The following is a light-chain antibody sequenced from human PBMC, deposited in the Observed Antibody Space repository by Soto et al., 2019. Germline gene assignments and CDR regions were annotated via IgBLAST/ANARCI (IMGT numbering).Light chain of an antibody. CDR1: SSNIGAGYD. V-gene: IGLV1-40*01. Sequence: QSVLTQPPSVSGAPGHRVTISCTGSSSNIGAGYDVHWYQQLPGTAPKLLISGNSNRPSGVPDRFSGSKSGTSASLAITGLQAEDEADYYCQSYDSSLSGWVFGGGTKVTVL. CDR3: QSYDSSLSGWV. J-gene: IGLJ3*02. CDR2: GNS.